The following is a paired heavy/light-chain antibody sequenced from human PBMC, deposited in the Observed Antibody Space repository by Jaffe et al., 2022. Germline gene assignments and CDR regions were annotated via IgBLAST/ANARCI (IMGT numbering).Light chain of an antibody. CDR2: KVS. Sequence: DVVMTQSPLSLPVTLGQPASISCRSSQSLVHSDGNTYLNWFQQRPGQSPRRLIYKVSDRDSGVPDRFSGSGSGTDFTLKISRVEAEDVGVYYCMQERHWPWTFGQGTTVEIK. J-gene: IGKJ1*01. CDR3: MQERHWPWT. V-gene: IGKV2-30*02. CDR1: QSLVHSDGNTY.
Heavy chain of an antibody. CDR3: ATDPRAYSGSS. CDR1: EFTFSIYW. Sequence: EVHLVESGGGLVQPGGSLRLSCAASEFTFSIYWMSWVRQTPGKGLEWLANIKPDGSEQYYVDSVRGRFTISRDNAKNSLSLQMNSLRAEDTALYYCATDPRAYSGSSWGQGTLVTVSS. J-gene: IGHJ4*02. D-gene: IGHD3-10*01. V-gene: IGHV3-7*01. CDR2: IKPDGSEQ.